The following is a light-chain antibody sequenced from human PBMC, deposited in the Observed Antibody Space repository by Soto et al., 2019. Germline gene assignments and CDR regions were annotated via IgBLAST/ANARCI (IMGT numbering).Light chain of an antibody. V-gene: IGLV2-14*01. CDR1: GGNVGGYNH. CDR2: EVS. Sequence: QSALTQPPSGPGPPGRPSPFPSPGTGGNVGGYNHVSWYQHHPGKAPKLMISEVSYRPSGGSNRFSGSKSGNTASLTISGLQAEDEADYYCSSYTSISTVLFGGGTKLTVL. CDR3: SSYTSISTVL. J-gene: IGLJ2*01.